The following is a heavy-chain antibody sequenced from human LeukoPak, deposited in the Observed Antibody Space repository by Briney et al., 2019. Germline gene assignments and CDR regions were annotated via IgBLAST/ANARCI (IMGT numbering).Heavy chain of an antibody. CDR3: ARRRWGYGSGSYDY. D-gene: IGHD3-10*01. CDR2: INHSGSTT. Sequence: PSETLSLTCAVYGGSFSDYYWSWIRQPPGKGLEWIGEINHSGSTTNYNPSLKNRVTVSVDTSKKQFSLKLSSVTAADTAVYYCARRRWGYGSGSYDYWGQGTLVTVSS. CDR1: GGSFSDYY. J-gene: IGHJ4*02. V-gene: IGHV4-34*01.